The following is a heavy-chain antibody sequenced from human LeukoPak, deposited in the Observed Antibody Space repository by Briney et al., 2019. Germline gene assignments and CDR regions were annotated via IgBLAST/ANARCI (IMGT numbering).Heavy chain of an antibody. D-gene: IGHD2-8*01. V-gene: IGHV3-23*01. CDR3: AKFQGVYAMDWFDP. CDR1: GFTFSSYA. J-gene: IGHJ5*02. Sequence: PGGSLRLSCAASGFTFSSYAMTWVRQAPDKGLEWVSAISGSDGSTYYADSVKGRFTISRDNSKNTLYLQMNSLRAEDTAVYYCAKFQGVYAMDWFDPWGQGTLVTVSS. CDR2: ISGSDGST.